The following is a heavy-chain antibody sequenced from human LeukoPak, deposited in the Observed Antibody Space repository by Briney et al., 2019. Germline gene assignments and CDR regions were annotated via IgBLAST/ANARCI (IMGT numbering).Heavy chain of an antibody. CDR3: AKDFSRSWWFGMDV. J-gene: IGHJ6*02. Sequence: GGSLRLSCAASGFTLDDCTMHWVRQAPGKGLEWVSVIRGDGDVTYYAVSVEGRFTISRDNSKNSLYLQMDSLRTEDTASYYCAKDFSRSWWFGMDVWGQGITVTVSS. V-gene: IGHV3-43*01. CDR1: GFTLDDCT. D-gene: IGHD6-13*01. CDR2: IRGDGDVT.